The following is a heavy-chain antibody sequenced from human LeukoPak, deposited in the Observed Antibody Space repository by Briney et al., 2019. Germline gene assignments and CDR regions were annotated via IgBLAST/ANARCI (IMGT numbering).Heavy chain of an antibody. V-gene: IGHV3-30*02. Sequence: PGGSLRLSCAASGFTFSSYGMHWVRQAPGKGLEWVAFIRYDGSNKYYADSVKGRFTISRDNSKNTLYLQMNSLRAEDTAVYYCAKLAMVTTPIKDSYYMDVWGKGTTVTISS. CDR3: AKLAMVTTPIKDSYYMDV. CDR1: GFTFSSYG. J-gene: IGHJ6*03. D-gene: IGHD5-18*01. CDR2: IRYDGSNK.